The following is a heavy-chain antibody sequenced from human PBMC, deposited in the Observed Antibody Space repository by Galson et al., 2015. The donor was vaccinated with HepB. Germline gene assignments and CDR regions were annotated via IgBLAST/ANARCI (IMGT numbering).Heavy chain of an antibody. D-gene: IGHD2-8*02. CDR2: ISGSGGST. CDR1: GFTFSSYA. CDR3: AKLDIVLVVYAMGVDY. Sequence: SLRLSCAASGFTFSSYAMSWVRQAPGKGLEWVSAISGSGGSTYYADSVKGRFTISRDNSKNTLYLQMNSLRAEDTAVYYCAKLDIVLVVYAMGVDYWGQGTLVTVSS. J-gene: IGHJ4*02. V-gene: IGHV3-23*01.